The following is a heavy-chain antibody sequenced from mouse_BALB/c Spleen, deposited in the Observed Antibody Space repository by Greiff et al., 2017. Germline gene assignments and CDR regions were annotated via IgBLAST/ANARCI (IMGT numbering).Heavy chain of an antibody. CDR1: GFNIKDTY. CDR2: IDPANGNT. CDR3: VPDYYGSSSDY. V-gene: IGHV14-3*02. D-gene: IGHD1-1*01. Sequence: VQLQQSGAELVKPGASVKLSCTASGFNIKDTYMHWVKQRPEQGLEWIGRIDPANGNTKYDPKFQGKATITADTSSNTAYLQLSSLTSEDTAVYYCVPDYYGSSSDYWGQGTTLTVSS. J-gene: IGHJ2*01.